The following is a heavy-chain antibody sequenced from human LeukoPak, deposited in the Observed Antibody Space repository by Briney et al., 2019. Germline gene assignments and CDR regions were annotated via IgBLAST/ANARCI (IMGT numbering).Heavy chain of an antibody. CDR2: INPNSGGT. V-gene: IGHV1-2*02. CDR1: GYTLTELS. J-gene: IGHJ4*02. CDR3: ARGQYFDF. Sequence: ASVNVSCKVSGYTLTELSMHWVRQAPGQGLEWMGWINPNSGGTNYAQKFQGRVTMTRDTSISTAYMELSRLRSDDTAVYYCARGQYFDFWGQGALVTVSS.